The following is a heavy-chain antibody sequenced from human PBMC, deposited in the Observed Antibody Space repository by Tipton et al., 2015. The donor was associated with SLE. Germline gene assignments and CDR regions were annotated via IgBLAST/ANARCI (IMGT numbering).Heavy chain of an antibody. J-gene: IGHJ4*02. V-gene: IGHV3-30*02. Sequence: SLRLSCAASGFTFSSYDMHWVRQAPGKGLEWVAFIRYDRSYKYYADSVKGRFTISRDNSKNSLYRQLNSLRAEDTAVYYCAKVDRTNMVTSFDYWGQGTLVTVSS. CDR2: IRYDRSYK. D-gene: IGHD5-18*01. CDR3: AKVDRTNMVTSFDY. CDR1: GFTFSSYD.